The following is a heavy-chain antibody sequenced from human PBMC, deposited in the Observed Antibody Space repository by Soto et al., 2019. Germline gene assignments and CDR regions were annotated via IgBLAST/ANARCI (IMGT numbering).Heavy chain of an antibody. D-gene: IGHD6-13*01. J-gene: IGHJ6*02. CDR1: GGTFSSYA. V-gene: IGHV1-69*13. CDR3: ARGYSSSWLYYYYYGMDV. Sequence: SVKVSCKASGGTFSSYAISWVRQAPGQGLEWMGGIIPIFGTANYAQKFQGRVTITADESTSTAYMELSSLRSEDTAVYYCARGYSSSWLYYYYYGMDVWGQGTTVTVSS. CDR2: IIPIFGTA.